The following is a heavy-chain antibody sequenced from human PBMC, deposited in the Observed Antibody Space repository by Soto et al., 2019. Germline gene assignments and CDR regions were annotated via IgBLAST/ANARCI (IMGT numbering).Heavy chain of an antibody. CDR3: AKALPPTITIFGVVIPPFDY. Sequence: SYAXXXVRQAPGKGLEWVSAISGSGGSTYYADSVKGRFTISRDNSKNTLYLQMNSLRAEDTAVYYCAKALPPTITIFGVVIPPFDYWGQGTLVTVSS. D-gene: IGHD3-3*01. CDR2: ISGSGGST. J-gene: IGHJ4*02. V-gene: IGHV3-23*01. CDR1: SYA.